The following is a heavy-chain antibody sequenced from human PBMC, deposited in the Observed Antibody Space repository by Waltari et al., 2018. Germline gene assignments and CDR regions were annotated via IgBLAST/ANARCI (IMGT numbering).Heavy chain of an antibody. J-gene: IGHJ5*02. CDR2: VNPNRGAK. Sequence: QVQLVQSGAEVLRPGASGKVSCQPSGYSFINYEIHLVRQAAGQGLEWMGWVNPNRGAKAYAQRFQGRITMTWDTSISTAYMELSNLRSDDTAVLYCARGRDVFANFDYNWFDPWGQGTLVTVSS. CDR3: ARGRDVFANFDYNWFDP. CDR1: GYSFINYE. V-gene: IGHV1-8*02. D-gene: IGHD3-3*01.